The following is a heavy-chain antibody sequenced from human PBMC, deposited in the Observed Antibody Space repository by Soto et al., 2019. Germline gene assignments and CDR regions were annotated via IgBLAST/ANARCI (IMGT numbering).Heavy chain of an antibody. V-gene: IGHV1-18*01. CDR2: ISLYSDGT. Sequence: ASVKVSCKTSGYTFSNYGITWVRQAPGQPLEWLGWISLYSDGTNYPQSLQGRVTMTTDTSRNTAYMELRSLRSDDTAVYYCARHRFNYYDNTVYYYFDYWGQGTLVTAPQ. J-gene: IGHJ4*02. CDR3: ARHRFNYYDNTVYYYFDY. CDR1: GYTFSNYG. D-gene: IGHD3-22*01.